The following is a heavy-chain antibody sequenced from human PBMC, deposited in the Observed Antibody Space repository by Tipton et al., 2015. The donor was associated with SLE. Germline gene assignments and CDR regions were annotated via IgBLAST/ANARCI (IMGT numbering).Heavy chain of an antibody. Sequence: TLSLTCTVSGGSTSSWSYYWGWIRLPPGKGLEWIVSFFYSGSTDSNPSLKSRVTISMDTSTNQFSLRLSSGTAADTAVYYCARHNCYASVSLTWGCFDYWGQGTPVTVSS. CDR2: FFYSGST. V-gene: IGHV4-39*07. CDR1: GGSTSSWSYY. D-gene: IGHD2-2*01. CDR3: ARHNCYASVSLTWGCFDY. J-gene: IGHJ4*02.